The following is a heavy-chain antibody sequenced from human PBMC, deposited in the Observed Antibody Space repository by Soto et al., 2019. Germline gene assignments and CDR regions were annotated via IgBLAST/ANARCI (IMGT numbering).Heavy chain of an antibody. CDR3: ARGWYWDY. D-gene: IGHD2-15*01. J-gene: IGHJ4*02. CDR2: ISAHNGNT. CDR1: GYAFTTYG. Sequence: QVHLVQSGAEVKKPGASVKVSCKGSGYAFTTYGITWVRQAPGQGLEWMGWISAHNGNTNYAQKLQGRVTVTRDTSTSTAYMELRSLTSDDTAVYYCARGWYWDYWGQGALVTVSS. V-gene: IGHV1-18*01.